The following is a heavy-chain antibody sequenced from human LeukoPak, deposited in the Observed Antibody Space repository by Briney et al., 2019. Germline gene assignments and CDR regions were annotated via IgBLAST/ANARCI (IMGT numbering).Heavy chain of an antibody. CDR2: IYPGDSDT. Sequence: GESLKISCKGSGYSFTSYWIGWVRQMPGEGLEWMGIIYPGDSDTRYSPSFQGQVTISADKSISTAYLQWSSLKASDTAMYYCARATFMYSSSSAGWFDPWGQGTLVTASS. CDR3: ARATFMYSSSSAGWFDP. CDR1: GYSFTSYW. J-gene: IGHJ5*02. V-gene: IGHV5-51*01. D-gene: IGHD6-6*01.